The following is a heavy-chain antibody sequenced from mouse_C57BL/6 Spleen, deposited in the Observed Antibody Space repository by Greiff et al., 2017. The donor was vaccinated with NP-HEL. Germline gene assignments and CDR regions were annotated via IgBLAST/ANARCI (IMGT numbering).Heavy chain of an antibody. CDR2: IDPSDSYT. CDR1: GYTFTSYW. D-gene: IGHD2-3*01. Sequence: QVQLQQPGAELVRPGTSVKLSCKASGYTFTSYWMHWVKQRPGQGLEWIGVIDPSDSYTNYNQKFKGKATLTVDTSSSTAYMQLSSLTSEDSAVYYCARTYDGYFFAYWGQGTLVTVSA. V-gene: IGHV1-59*01. J-gene: IGHJ3*01. CDR3: ARTYDGYFFAY.